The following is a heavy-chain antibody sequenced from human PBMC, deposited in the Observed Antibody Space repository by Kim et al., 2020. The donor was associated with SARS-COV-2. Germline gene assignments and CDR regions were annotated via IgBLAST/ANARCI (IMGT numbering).Heavy chain of an antibody. J-gene: IGHJ1*01. Sequence: SETLSLTCAVYGGSFSGYYWSWIRQPPGKGLEWIGEINHSGSTNYNPSLKSRVTISVDTSKNQFSLKRSSVTAADTAVYYCARESHEDFPRWLYFQHWG. CDR3: ARESHEDFPRWLYFQH. CDR2: INHSGST. V-gene: IGHV4-34*01. D-gene: IGHD3-10*01. CDR1: GGSFSGYY.